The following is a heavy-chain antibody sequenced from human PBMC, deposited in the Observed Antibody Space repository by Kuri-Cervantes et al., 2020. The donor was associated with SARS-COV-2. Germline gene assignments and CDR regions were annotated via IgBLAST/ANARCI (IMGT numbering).Heavy chain of an antibody. CDR1: GFTFSSYW. D-gene: IGHD5-18*01. CDR3: ARDDLHYVDTAMVGYFDY. V-gene: IGHV3-7*01. CDR2: IKQDGSDK. J-gene: IGHJ4*02. Sequence: GEALKISCAASGFTFSSYWMSWVRQVPGKGLEWVANIKQDGSDKYYVDSVKGRFTISRDNAKNSLYVQMNSLRAEDTAVYYCARDDLHYVDTAMVGYFDYWGQGTLVTVSS.